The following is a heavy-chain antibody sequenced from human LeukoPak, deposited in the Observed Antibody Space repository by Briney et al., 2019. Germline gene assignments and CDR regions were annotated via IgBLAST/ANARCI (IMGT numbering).Heavy chain of an antibody. CDR3: ARDRYYDFWTDFDY. V-gene: IGHV3-23*01. D-gene: IGHD3/OR15-3a*01. J-gene: IGHJ4*02. CDR2: ISGSGGST. CDR1: GFTFSSYA. Sequence: NPRGSLRLSCAASGFTFSSYAMSWVRQAPGKGLEWVSAISGSGGSTYYADSVKGRFTISRDNAKNSLYLQMNSLRAEDTAVYYCARDRYYDFWTDFDYWGQGTLVTVSS.